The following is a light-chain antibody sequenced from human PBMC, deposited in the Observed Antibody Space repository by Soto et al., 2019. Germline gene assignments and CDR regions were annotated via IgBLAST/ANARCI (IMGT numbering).Light chain of an antibody. J-gene: IGLJ3*02. V-gene: IGLV2-23*02. Sequence: QSVLTQPASVSGSPGQSITIPCTGTSSDIGTYNLVSWYQQHPGKAPKLMIYEVTKRPSGVSNRFSASKSDNTASLTISGLQAEDEADYYCCSYAGSTTWVFGGGTKLTVL. CDR3: CSYAGSTTWV. CDR2: EVT. CDR1: SSDIGTYNL.